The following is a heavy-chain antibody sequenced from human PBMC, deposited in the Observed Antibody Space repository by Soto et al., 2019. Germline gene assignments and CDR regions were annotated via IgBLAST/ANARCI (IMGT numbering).Heavy chain of an antibody. V-gene: IGHV4-39*01. Sequence: KPSETLSLTCTVSGGSISSSSYYWGWIRQPPGKGLEWIGSIYYSGSTYYNPSLKSRVTISVDTSKNQFSLKLSSVTAADTAVYYCARGYRSSSFPHYYYGMDVWGQGTTVTVSS. CDR1: GGSISSSSYY. CDR3: ARGYRSSSFPHYYYGMDV. D-gene: IGHD6-6*01. J-gene: IGHJ6*02. CDR2: IYYSGST.